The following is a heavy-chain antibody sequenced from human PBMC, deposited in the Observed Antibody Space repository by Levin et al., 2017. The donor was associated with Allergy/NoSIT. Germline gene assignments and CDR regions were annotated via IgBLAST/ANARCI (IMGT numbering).Heavy chain of an antibody. CDR3: ARAGYSHFTGGVGMDV. Sequence: SETLSLTCTVSGGSISSGDYYWSWIRQPPGKGLEWIGYIYYSGSTYYNPSLKSRVTISVDTSKNQFSLKLSSVTAADTDVYYCARAGYSHFTGGVGMDVWGQGTTVTVSS. V-gene: IGHV4-30-4*01. CDR1: GGSISSGDYY. CDR2: IYYSGST. D-gene: IGHD2-15*01. J-gene: IGHJ6*02.